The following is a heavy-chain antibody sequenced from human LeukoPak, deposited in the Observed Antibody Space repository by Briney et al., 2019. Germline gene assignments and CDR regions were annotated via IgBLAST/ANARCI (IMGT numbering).Heavy chain of an antibody. V-gene: IGHV3-30*02. CDR3: AKDSYYGIDY. CDR2: IRYDGSTK. CDR1: GFTFSSCG. Sequence: GGYLRLSCAASGFTFSSCGMYWVRQAPGKGLEWVAFIRYDGSTKFSADSVKGRFTISRDNSKNTLYLQMNSLRTDDTAVYYCAKDSYYGIDYWGQGTLVTVSS. J-gene: IGHJ4*02. D-gene: IGHD3-10*01.